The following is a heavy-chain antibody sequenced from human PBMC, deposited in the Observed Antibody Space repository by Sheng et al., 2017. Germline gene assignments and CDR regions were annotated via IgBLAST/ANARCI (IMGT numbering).Heavy chain of an antibody. V-gene: IGHV3-11*04. CDR2: ISSSGYTI. J-gene: IGHJ6*02. CDR3: VRDQSNYYSYGMDV. Sequence: ESGGGLVNPGGSLRLSCAASGFTFSDYYMSWVRQAPGKGLEWVSYISSSGYTIYYADSVKGRFTISRDNAKTSLFLQMNSLRAEDTAVYYCVRDQSNYYSYGMDVWGQGTTVTVSS. CDR1: GFTFSDYY.